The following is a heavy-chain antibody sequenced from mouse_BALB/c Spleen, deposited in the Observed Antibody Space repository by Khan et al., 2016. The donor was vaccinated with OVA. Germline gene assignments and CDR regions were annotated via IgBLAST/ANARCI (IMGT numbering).Heavy chain of an antibody. D-gene: IGHD4-1*01. CDR3: ASHLTGSFTY. CDR1: GFNFSANS. J-gene: IGHJ3*01. Sequence: EVQLQESGGDLVKPGGSLKLSCAASGFNFSANSMSWVRQTPDKRLEWVATISSGADYTYYPDGVKGRFTISRDNAKNTLYLQMSSLKSEDTAMYYCASHLTGSFTYWGQGTLVTVSA. V-gene: IGHV5-6*01. CDR2: ISSGADYT.